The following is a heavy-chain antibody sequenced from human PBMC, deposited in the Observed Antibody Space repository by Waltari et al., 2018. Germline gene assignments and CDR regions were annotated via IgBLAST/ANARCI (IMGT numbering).Heavy chain of an antibody. CDR3: ARGRGSNINTVRGVFDI. Sequence: QVQLQESGPGLVKPSGTLSLTCDASGGSISSTYWWSWVRQPPGKGLEWIGEIYHTVNTNYKPSLKRRVTISLDKSKNQFSLKLTSVTAADTAVYFCARGRGSNINTVRGVFDIWGQGTTVIVSS. V-gene: IGHV4-4*02. D-gene: IGHD3-10*01. J-gene: IGHJ3*02. CDR2: IYHTVNT. CDR1: GGSISSTYW.